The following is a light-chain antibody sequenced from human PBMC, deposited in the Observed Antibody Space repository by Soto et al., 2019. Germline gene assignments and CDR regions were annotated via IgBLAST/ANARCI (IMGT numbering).Light chain of an antibody. Sequence: DIQMTQSPSSLSASVGDRVTITCRASQAIRNDVGWYQQKPGKAPKLLIYDASNLETGVPSRFSGSGSGTDFTFTISSLQPEDIATYYCQQYDNLPLTFGGGTKVEIK. J-gene: IGKJ4*01. CDR2: DAS. CDR3: QQYDNLPLT. V-gene: IGKV1-33*01. CDR1: QAIRND.